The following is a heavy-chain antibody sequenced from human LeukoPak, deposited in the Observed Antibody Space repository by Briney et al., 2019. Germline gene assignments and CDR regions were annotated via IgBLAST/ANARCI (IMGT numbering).Heavy chain of an antibody. V-gene: IGHV4-59*01. CDR3: ARSKGKVVTFDY. CDR1: GGSISSYY. J-gene: IGHJ4*02. Sequence: KPSETLSLTCTVSGGSISSYYWSWIRQPPGKGLEWIGYIYYSGSTNYNPSLKSRVTISVDTSKNQFSLKLSSGTAADTTVYYCARSKGKVVTFDYWGQGTLVTVSS. D-gene: IGHD4-23*01. CDR2: IYYSGST.